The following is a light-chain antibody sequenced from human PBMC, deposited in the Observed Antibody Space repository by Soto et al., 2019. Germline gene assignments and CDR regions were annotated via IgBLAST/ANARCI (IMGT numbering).Light chain of an antibody. CDR2: GAS. CDR3: QQYGSSPWT. Sequence: EIVLTQSPGTLSLSPGERATLSCRASQSVSSSYLAWYQQKPGKAPRLLIYGASSRAIDIPDRFSGSGSGTDFTLTISRLEPDYFAVYYCQQYGSSPWTFGQGTKVYIK. V-gene: IGKV3-20*01. J-gene: IGKJ1*01. CDR1: QSVSSSY.